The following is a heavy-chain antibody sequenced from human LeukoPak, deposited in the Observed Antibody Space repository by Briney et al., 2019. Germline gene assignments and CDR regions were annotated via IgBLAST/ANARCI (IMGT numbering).Heavy chain of an antibody. V-gene: IGHV3-74*01. CDR3: ARGTGYSVFDI. CDR2: INSDGSGT. D-gene: IGHD1-26*01. Sequence: PGGSLRLSCAASGFTFSTYWMHWVRHAPGKGLVGVSRINSDGSGTTYADSVKGRFSISRDNAKNTLYLQMNNLRAEDTAVYYCARGTGYSVFDIWGQGTMVTVSS. J-gene: IGHJ3*02. CDR1: GFTFSTYW.